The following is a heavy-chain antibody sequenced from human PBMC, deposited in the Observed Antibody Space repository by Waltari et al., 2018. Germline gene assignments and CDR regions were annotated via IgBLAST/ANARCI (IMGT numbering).Heavy chain of an antibody. V-gene: IGHV3-23*01. CDR2: IMGSGGST. D-gene: IGHD6-13*01. CDR1: GFTFSSYA. CDR3: AKTSAAAARFDP. Sequence: EVQLLESGGGLVQPGGSLRLSCAASGFTFSSYAMSWVRKAPGKGLEGCSAIMGSGGSTYYADSLKFRFTISRDNSKNTLYLQMNSLRAEDTAVYYCAKTSAAAARFDPWGQGTLVTVSS. J-gene: IGHJ5*02.